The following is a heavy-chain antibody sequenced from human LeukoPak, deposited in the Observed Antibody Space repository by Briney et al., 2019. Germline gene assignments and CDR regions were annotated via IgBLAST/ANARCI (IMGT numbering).Heavy chain of an antibody. CDR2: IYYSGST. Sequence: SETLSLTCTVSGGSISSSSYYWGWIRQPPGKGLEWIGSIYYSGSTYYNPSLKSRVTISVDTSKNQFSLKLSSVTAADTAVYSCARHRMYYYDSSGRGVADAFDIWGQGTMVTVSS. CDR1: GGSISSSSYY. V-gene: IGHV4-39*01. CDR3: ARHRMYYYDSSGRGVADAFDI. J-gene: IGHJ3*02. D-gene: IGHD3-22*01.